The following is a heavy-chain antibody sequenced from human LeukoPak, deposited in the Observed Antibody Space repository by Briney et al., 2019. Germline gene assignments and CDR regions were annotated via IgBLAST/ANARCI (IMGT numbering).Heavy chain of an antibody. Sequence: ASVKVSCKASGYTFTGYYMHWVRQAPGQGLEWMGWISAYNGNTNYAQKLQGRVTMTTDTSTSTAYMELRSLRSDDTAVYYCARVVDAFDIWGQGTMVTVSS. CDR1: GYTFTGYY. J-gene: IGHJ3*02. CDR2: ISAYNGNT. CDR3: ARVVDAFDI. V-gene: IGHV1-18*04.